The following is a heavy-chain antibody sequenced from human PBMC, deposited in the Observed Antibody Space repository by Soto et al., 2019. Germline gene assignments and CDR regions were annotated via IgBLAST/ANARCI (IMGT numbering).Heavy chain of an antibody. V-gene: IGHV5-51*01. CDR3: ARHGAYYYGSGSYYNVPYYYYGMDV. CDR2: IYPGDSDT. Sequence: GESLKISCKGSGYSFTSYWIGWVRQMPGKGLEWMGIIYPGDSDTRYSPSFQGQVTISADKSISTAYLQWSSLKASDTAMYYCARHGAYYYGSGSYYNVPYYYYGMDVWGQGTTVTVSS. D-gene: IGHD3-10*01. J-gene: IGHJ6*02. CDR1: GYSFTSYW.